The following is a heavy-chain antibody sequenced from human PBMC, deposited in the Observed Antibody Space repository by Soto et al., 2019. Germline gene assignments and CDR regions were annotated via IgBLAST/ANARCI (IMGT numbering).Heavy chain of an antibody. Sequence: QVQLVQSGAEVKKPGASVKVSCKASGYTFTSYDINWVRQATGQGLEWMGWMNPNSGNTGYAQKFQGRVTMTRNTPISQAKRGLGSLRCGDTAVYYWGRGKVGYCGGGSGYGHKRDLNSEAYGGQEPLVTVP. CDR1: GYTFTSYD. V-gene: IGHV1-8*01. J-gene: IGHJ4*02. D-gene: IGHD2-15*01. CDR2: MNPNSGNT. CDR3: GRGKVGYCGGGSGYGHKRDLNSEAY.